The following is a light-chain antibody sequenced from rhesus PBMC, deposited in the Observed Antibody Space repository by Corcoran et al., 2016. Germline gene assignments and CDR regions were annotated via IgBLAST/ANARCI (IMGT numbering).Light chain of an antibody. Sequence: DIVMTQSPDSLAVSLGERVIINCKSSQSLLDTSNNKTYLAWYQQQPGQVSKWLISWAFTRESGVPNRFRGSGSGTDFTLTISGLQAEDVAVYYCQQYYSPPYTFGQGAKVEI. J-gene: IGKJ2*01. V-gene: IGKV4-1*01. CDR3: QQYYSPPYT. CDR1: QSLLDTSNNKTY. CDR2: WAF.